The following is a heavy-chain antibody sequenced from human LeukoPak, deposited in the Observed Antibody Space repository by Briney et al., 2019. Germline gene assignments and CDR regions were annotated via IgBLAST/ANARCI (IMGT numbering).Heavy chain of an antibody. J-gene: IGHJ4*02. V-gene: IGHV1-2*02. D-gene: IGHD3-10*01. CDR2: IDPNNGDT. CDR1: GYAFNGNA. CDR3: ARDKMGSYEQ. Sequence: ASVKVSCKASGYAFNGNAIHWVRQAPGQGLEWMGRIDPNNGDTYYRQQFQGRVIMTRDTSISTGYMELSSLRPDDTAVYYRARDKMGSYEQWGQGTLVTVSS.